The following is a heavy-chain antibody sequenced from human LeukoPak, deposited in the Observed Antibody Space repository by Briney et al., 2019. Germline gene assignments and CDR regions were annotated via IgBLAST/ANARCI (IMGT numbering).Heavy chain of an antibody. V-gene: IGHV3-23*01. CDR3: AKDLIEYYYDSSGGYYFDY. Sequence: GGSLRLSCAASGFTFSSYAMSWVRQAPGKGLEWVSAISGSGGSTYYADSVKGRFTISRDNSKNTLYLQMNSLRAEDTAVYYCAKDLIEYYYDSSGGYYFDYWGQGILVTVSS. CDR1: GFTFSSYA. J-gene: IGHJ4*02. D-gene: IGHD3-22*01. CDR2: ISGSGGST.